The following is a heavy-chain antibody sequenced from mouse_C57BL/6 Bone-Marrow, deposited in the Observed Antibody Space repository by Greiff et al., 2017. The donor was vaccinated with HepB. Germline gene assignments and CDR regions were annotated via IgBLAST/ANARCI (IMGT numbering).Heavy chain of an antibody. J-gene: IGHJ1*03. V-gene: IGHV1-7*01. Sequence: VHLVESGAELAKPGASVKLSCKASGYTFTSYWMHWVKQRPGQGLAWIGYINPSSGYTKYNQKFKDKATLTADKSSSTAYMQLSSLTYEYSAVYYCARNPPYYRLRGCYFDVWGTGTTVTVSS. CDR3: ARNPPYYRLRGCYFDV. D-gene: IGHD2-12*01. CDR1: GYTFTSYW. CDR2: INPSSGYT.